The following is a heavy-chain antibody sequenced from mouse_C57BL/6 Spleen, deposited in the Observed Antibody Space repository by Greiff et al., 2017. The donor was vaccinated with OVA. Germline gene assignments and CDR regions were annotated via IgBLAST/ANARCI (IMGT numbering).Heavy chain of an antibody. V-gene: IGHV1-53*01. CDR2: INTSNGGT. CDR3: AREVYYDYDDETFAY. Sequence: QVQLQQPGTELVKPGASVKLSCKASGYTFTSYWMHWVKQRPGQGLEWIGNINTSNGGTNYNEKIKSKATLTVDKYSSTAYMQLSSLTSEDSAVYYCAREVYYDYDDETFAYWGQGTLVTVSA. CDR1: GYTFTSYW. D-gene: IGHD2-4*01. J-gene: IGHJ3*01.